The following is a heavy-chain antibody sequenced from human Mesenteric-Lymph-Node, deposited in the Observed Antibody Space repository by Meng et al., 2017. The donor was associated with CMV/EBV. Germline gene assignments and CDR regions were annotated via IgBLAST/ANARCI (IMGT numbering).Heavy chain of an antibody. Sequence: ASVKVSCKVSGYTLTELSMHWVRQAPGKGLEWMGGFDPEDGETIYAQKFQGRVTMTEDTSIDTAYMELSSLRSEDTAVYYCAAGGTGGIDNWFDPWGHGTLVTVSS. CDR1: GYTLTELS. J-gene: IGHJ5*02. D-gene: IGHD1-1*01. CDR2: FDPEDGET. CDR3: AAGGTGGIDNWFDP. V-gene: IGHV1-24*01.